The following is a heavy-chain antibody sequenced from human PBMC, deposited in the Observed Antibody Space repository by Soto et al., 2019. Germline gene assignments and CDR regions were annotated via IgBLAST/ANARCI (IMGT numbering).Heavy chain of an antibody. CDR2: IFYSGST. CDR1: GGSFSSYH. Sequence: PSETLSLTCSISGGSFSSYHWSWIRQPPGKGLEWIGYIFYSGSTTYNPSLKSRVTISLDTSKNQFSLKVSSVTAADTAVYYCAIDLFGDCYNFRYWGQGTQVTVSS. CDR3: AIDLFGDCYNFRY. D-gene: IGHD2-21*01. J-gene: IGHJ4*02. V-gene: IGHV4-59*01.